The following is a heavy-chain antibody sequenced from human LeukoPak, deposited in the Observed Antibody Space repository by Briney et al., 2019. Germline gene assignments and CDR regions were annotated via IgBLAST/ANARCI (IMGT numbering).Heavy chain of an antibody. Sequence: PGGSLRLSCAASGFSFSAYNIKWVRQAPGKGLEWVSAISGSGGSTYYADSAKGRFTISRDNSKNTLYLQMNSLRAEDTAVYYCAKGSDIVVVLVWFDPWGQGTLVTVSS. J-gene: IGHJ5*02. CDR2: ISGSGGST. D-gene: IGHD2-2*01. CDR1: GFSFSAYN. V-gene: IGHV3-23*01. CDR3: AKGSDIVVVLVWFDP.